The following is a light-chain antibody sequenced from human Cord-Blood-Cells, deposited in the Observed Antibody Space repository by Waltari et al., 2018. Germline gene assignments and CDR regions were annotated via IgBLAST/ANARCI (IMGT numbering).Light chain of an antibody. CDR2: DVS. V-gene: IGLV2-14*01. Sequence: QSALTQPASVSGSPGQSITISCTGTSSAVGGFNYVSWYQQHPGNAPKLMIYDVSNRPSAVSNRFSGSKSGNTPSLTISGLQAEDEADYYCSSYTSSSTYVFGTGTKVTVL. J-gene: IGLJ1*01. CDR3: SSYTSSSTYV. CDR1: SSAVGGFNY.